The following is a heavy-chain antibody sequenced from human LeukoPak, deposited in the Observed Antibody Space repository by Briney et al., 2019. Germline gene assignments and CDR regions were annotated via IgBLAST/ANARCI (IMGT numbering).Heavy chain of an antibody. D-gene: IGHD4-17*01. J-gene: IGHJ3*02. V-gene: IGHV3-21*01. CDR2: ISTSSIYI. CDR1: GFTFSSYY. CDR3: ARSDYGDYDVQDAFDI. Sequence: GGSLRLSCAASGFTFSSYYMNWVRQAPGKGLQWVSSISTSSIYIYYADSVKGRFTISRDNPKNSLYLQMHNLRAQDTAFSYCARSDYGDYDVQDAFDIWGQGKMVTVSS.